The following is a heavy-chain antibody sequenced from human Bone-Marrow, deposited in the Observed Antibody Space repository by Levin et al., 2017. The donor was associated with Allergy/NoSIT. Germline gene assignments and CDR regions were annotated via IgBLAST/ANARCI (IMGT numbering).Heavy chain of an antibody. CDR2: ISTTSGDK. CDR3: ARNYEWSLMRAFDM. D-gene: IGHD3-3*01. J-gene: IGHJ3*02. CDR1: GFSFSSYG. V-gene: IGHV3-21*01. Sequence: GGSLRLSCAASGFSFSSYGMNWVRQAPGKGLEWVSLISTTSGDKYYGDSLQGRFTISRDNAKNSLYLQMNSLRAEDTAVYYCARNYEWSLMRAFDMWGQGTMVTVSS.